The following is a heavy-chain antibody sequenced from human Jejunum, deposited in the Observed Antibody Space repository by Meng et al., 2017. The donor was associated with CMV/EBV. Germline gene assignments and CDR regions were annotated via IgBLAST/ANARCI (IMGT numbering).Heavy chain of an antibody. Sequence: QVQLQESGPGLVKPSETLSLTCTVSSGSINNYYWNWIRQSAGKGLEWIGRIYTSGSTNYNPSLQSRVTMSVDTSKNQFSLKLTSVTAADTAVYYCARGYSSDWYDYWGQGALVTVSS. V-gene: IGHV4-4*07. CDR2: IYTSGST. D-gene: IGHD6-19*01. CDR3: ARGYSSDWYDY. J-gene: IGHJ4*02. CDR1: SGSINNYY.